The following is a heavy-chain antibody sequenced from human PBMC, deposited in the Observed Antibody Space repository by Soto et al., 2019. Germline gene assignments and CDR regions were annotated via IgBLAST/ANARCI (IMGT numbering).Heavy chain of an antibody. Sequence: GGSLRLSCAASGFTFSSYAMHWVRQAPGKGLEWVAVISYDGSNKYYADSVKGRFTISRDNSKNTLYLQMNSPRAEDTAVYYCATSGSSWYSWAFDIWGQGTMVTVSS. V-gene: IGHV3-30-3*01. CDR1: GFTFSSYA. CDR3: ATSGSSWYSWAFDI. CDR2: ISYDGSNK. J-gene: IGHJ3*02. D-gene: IGHD6-13*01.